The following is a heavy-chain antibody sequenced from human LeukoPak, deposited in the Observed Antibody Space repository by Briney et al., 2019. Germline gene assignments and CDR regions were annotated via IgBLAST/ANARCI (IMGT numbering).Heavy chain of an antibody. J-gene: IGHJ6*02. V-gene: IGHV4-39*07. CDR2: INHSGST. Sequence: PSETLSLTCTVSGGSISSSSYYWSWIRQPPGKGLEWIGEINHSGSTNYNPSLKSRVTISVDTSKNQFSLKLSSVTAADTAVYYCARGTLWYYYGMDVWGQGTTVTVSS. D-gene: IGHD1/OR15-1a*01. CDR1: GGSISSSSYY. CDR3: ARGTLWYYYGMDV.